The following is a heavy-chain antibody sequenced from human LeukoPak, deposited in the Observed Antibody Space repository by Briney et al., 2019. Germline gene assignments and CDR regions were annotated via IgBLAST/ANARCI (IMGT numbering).Heavy chain of an antibody. J-gene: IGHJ3*02. CDR1: GGSISSGSYY. V-gene: IGHV4-61*02. CDR3: AREEGNWGDAFDI. D-gene: IGHD7-27*01. Sequence: SETLSLTCTVSGGSISSGSYYWSWIRQPAGKGLEWIGRIHTSGSTNYNPSLKSRVTISVDTSKNQFSLKLSSVTAADTAVYYCAREEGNWGDAFDIWGQGTMVTVSS. CDR2: IHTSGST.